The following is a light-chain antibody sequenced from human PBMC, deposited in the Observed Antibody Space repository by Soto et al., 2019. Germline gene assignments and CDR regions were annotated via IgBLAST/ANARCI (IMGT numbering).Light chain of an antibody. CDR3: GTWDSSLTTYV. CDR1: SSNIGNNY. Sequence: QSVLTQPPSVSAAPGQKVTISCSGSSSNIGNNYVSWYQHLPGAAPKLLIYDSNQRPSGIPDRFSGSKSGASATLGITGLQTGDEADYYCGTWDSSLTTYVFGPGTKATVL. J-gene: IGLJ1*01. CDR2: DSN. V-gene: IGLV1-51*01.